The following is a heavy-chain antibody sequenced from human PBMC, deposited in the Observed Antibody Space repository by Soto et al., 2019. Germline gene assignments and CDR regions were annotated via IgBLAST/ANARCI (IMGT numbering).Heavy chain of an antibody. V-gene: IGHV1-18*04. CDR2: ISGYNGDV. D-gene: IGHD3-22*01. CDR1: GYTFNRHG. Sequence: VKVSCTTCGYTFNRHGITWVRQAPGQGLEWMGWISGYNGDVNYEQKFQGRVTLSSDTLTSTVYLELKSLRFDDTAVYFCVRVRVVGRRQIACRAQGTSVTVYS. J-gene: IGHJ4*02. CDR3: VRVRVVGRRQIAC.